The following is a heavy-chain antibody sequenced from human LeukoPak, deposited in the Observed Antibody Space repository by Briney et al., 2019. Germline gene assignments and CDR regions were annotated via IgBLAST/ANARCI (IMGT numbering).Heavy chain of an antibody. Sequence: PGGSLRLSCAASGFTFSSYAMSWVRQPPGKGLEWVSAISGSGGSTYYADSVKGRFTISRDNSKNTLYLQMNSLRAEDTAVYYCAKSRDGYNYYFDYWGQGTLVTVSS. CDR3: AKSRDGYNYYFDY. D-gene: IGHD5-24*01. V-gene: IGHV3-23*01. CDR2: ISGSGGST. CDR1: GFTFSSYA. J-gene: IGHJ4*02.